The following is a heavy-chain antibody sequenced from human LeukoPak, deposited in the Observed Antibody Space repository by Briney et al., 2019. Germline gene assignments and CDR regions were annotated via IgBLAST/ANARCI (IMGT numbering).Heavy chain of an antibody. CDR1: GFTFSSYS. CDR3: ARVTWSSSSCFEY. D-gene: IGHD6-13*01. Sequence: PGGSLRLSCAASGFTFSSYSMNWVRQAPGKGLEWVSSISSSSSYIYYADSVKGRFTISRDNAKNSLYLQMNSLRAEDTAVHYCARVTWSSSSCFEYWGQGTLVTVSS. V-gene: IGHV3-21*01. CDR2: ISSSSSYI. J-gene: IGHJ4*02.